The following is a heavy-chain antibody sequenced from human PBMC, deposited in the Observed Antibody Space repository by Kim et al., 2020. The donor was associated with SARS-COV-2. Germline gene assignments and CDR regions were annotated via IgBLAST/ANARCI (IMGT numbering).Heavy chain of an antibody. CDR2: IYIGDSDT. V-gene: IGHV5-51*01. Sequence: GESLKISCKGFGYTFSSYWIGWVRQMPGQGLEWIGIIYIGDSDTRYNPSFQGQVTISAVKSTSTAYLRWSSLKASDTAMYYCARLTGSTAGEYDYWGQGTLVTVSS. CDR1: GYTFSSYW. CDR3: ARLTGSTAGEYDY. J-gene: IGHJ4*02. D-gene: IGHD1-7*01.